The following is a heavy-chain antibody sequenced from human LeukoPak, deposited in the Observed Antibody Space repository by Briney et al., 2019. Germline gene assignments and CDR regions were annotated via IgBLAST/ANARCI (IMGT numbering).Heavy chain of an antibody. V-gene: IGHV5-51*01. D-gene: IGHD5-18*01. J-gene: IGHJ4*02. CDR1: GYSFTNYW. CDR2: VYPDNSDT. CDR3: ANQRGSYAYDY. Sequence: GESLKISCKGFGYSFTNYWIGWVRQMPGKGLQWMGIVYPDNSDTRYSPSFQGQVTISADKSINTAYLHWSSLKASDTAIYYCANQRGSYAYDYWGQGTLVTVSS.